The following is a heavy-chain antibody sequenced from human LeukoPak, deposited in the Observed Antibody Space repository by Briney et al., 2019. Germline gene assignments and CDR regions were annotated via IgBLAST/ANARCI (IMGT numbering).Heavy chain of an antibody. J-gene: IGHJ6*03. Sequence: GASVKVSCKASGYTFTSYYMYWVRQATGQGLEWMGWMNPNSGNTGYAQKFQGRVTMTRNTSISTAYMELSSLRSEDTAVYYCARGSRIWQAARRPRSYYYYMDVWGKGTTVTVSS. CDR3: ARGSRIWQAARRPRSYYYYMDV. CDR2: MNPNSGNT. CDR1: GYTFTSYY. D-gene: IGHD6-6*01. V-gene: IGHV1-8*02.